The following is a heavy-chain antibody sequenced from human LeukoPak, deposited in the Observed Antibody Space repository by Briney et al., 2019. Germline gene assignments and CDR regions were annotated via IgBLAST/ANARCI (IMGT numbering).Heavy chain of an antibody. D-gene: IGHD4-17*01. J-gene: IGHJ5*02. Sequence: EGSLRLSCAGSGFTFRSYGMHWVRQAPGKGLEWVAVISYDGSNKYYADSVKGRFTISRDNSKNTLYLQMNSLRAEDTAVYYCAKDYGDYVNWFDPWGQGTLVTVSS. V-gene: IGHV3-30*18. CDR2: ISYDGSNK. CDR3: AKDYGDYVNWFDP. CDR1: GFTFRSYG.